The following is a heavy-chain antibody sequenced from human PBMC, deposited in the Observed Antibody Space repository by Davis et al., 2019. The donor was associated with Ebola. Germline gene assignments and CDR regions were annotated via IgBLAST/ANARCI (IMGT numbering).Heavy chain of an antibody. CDR1: GYSFTSYW. V-gene: IGHV5-51*01. Sequence: GESLKISCKGSGYSFTSYWIGWVRQMPGKGLEWMGIIYSGDSDTRYSPSFQGQVTISVDKSMNTAYLQWSSLKASDSAMYYCAVASAYGPFDYWGQGTLLTVSS. CDR2: IYSGDSDT. CDR3: AVASAYGPFDY. J-gene: IGHJ4*01. D-gene: IGHD2-2*01.